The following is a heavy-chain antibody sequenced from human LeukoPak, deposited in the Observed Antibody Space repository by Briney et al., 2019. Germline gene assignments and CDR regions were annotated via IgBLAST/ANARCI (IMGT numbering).Heavy chain of an antibody. CDR2: INPNSGGT. J-gene: IGHJ4*02. CDR3: ARDWGYYDSSGYYSAFDY. Sequence: ASVKVSCKASGYTFTGYYMHWVRQAPGQGLEWMGWINPNSGGTNYAQKFQGRVTMTRDTSISTAYMELSRLRSDDTAVYYCARDWGYYDSSGYYSAFDYWGQGTLVTVSS. CDR1: GYTFTGYY. D-gene: IGHD3-22*01. V-gene: IGHV1-2*02.